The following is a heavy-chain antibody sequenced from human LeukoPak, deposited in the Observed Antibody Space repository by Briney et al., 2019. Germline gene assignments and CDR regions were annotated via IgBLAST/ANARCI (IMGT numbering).Heavy chain of an antibody. J-gene: IGHJ5*02. CDR3: ASYSGSFNWFDP. Sequence: PSETLSLTCTVSGGSISSSSYYWGWIRQPPGKGLEWIGSIYYSGSTYYSPSLKSRVTISVDTSKNQFSLKLSSVTAADTAVYYCASYSGSFNWFDPWGQGTLVTVSS. D-gene: IGHD1-26*01. CDR2: IYYSGST. CDR1: GGSISSSSYY. V-gene: IGHV4-39*01.